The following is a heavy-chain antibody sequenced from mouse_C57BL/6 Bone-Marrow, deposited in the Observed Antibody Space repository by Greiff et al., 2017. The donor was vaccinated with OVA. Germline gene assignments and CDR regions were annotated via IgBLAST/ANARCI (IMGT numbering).Heavy chain of an antibody. CDR3: TRRGDYYGNYDWYFDV. V-gene: IGHV1-5*01. Sequence: VQLQQSGTVLARPGASVKMSCKTSGYTFTSYWMHWVKQRPGQGLELIGAIYSGNSDTSYNQKFKGKAKLTAVTSASTAYMELSSLTNEDSAVYYCTRRGDYYGNYDWYFDVWGTGTTATVSS. CDR2: IYSGNSDT. J-gene: IGHJ1*03. D-gene: IGHD2-1*01. CDR1: GYTFTSYW.